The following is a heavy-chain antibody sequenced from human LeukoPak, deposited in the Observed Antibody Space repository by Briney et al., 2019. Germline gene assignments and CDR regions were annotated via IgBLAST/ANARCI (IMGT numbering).Heavy chain of an antibody. CDR1: GGSFSGYY. Sequence: PSETLSLTCVVYGGSFSGYYWSWIRQPPGKGLEWIGEINHSGSTNYNPSLKSRVTISVDTSKNQFSLKLSSVTAADTAVYYCARVHYDFWSGYPTYAFDIWGQGTMVTVSS. V-gene: IGHV4-34*01. CDR2: INHSGST. D-gene: IGHD3-3*01. CDR3: ARVHYDFWSGYPTYAFDI. J-gene: IGHJ3*02.